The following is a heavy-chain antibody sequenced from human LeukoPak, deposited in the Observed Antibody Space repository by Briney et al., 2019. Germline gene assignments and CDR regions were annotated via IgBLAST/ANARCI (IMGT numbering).Heavy chain of an antibody. V-gene: IGHV1-24*01. CDR1: GYTLTELS. J-gene: IGHJ3*02. Sequence: GASVKVSCKVSGYTLTELSMHWVRQAPGKGLEWMGGFDPEDGETIYAQKFQGRVTMTEDTSTDTAYMGLSSLRSEDTAVYYCATIYDSPSAFDIWGQGTMVTVSS. D-gene: IGHD3-22*01. CDR3: ATIYDSPSAFDI. CDR2: FDPEDGET.